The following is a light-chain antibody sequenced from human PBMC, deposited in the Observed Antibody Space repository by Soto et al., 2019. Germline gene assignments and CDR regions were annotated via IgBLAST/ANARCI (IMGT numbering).Light chain of an antibody. CDR1: QSVSSD. CDR2: GAS. CDR3: QQYNNGPWT. J-gene: IGKJ1*01. Sequence: TVMTHSPANLSVSPGERASLSCRSSQSVSSDLAWYQHKPGQAPRLLIHGASTRATGFPARFSGSGSGTEFTLTISSLQSEDFAVYYCQQYNNGPWTFGQGTKVDIK. V-gene: IGKV3-15*01.